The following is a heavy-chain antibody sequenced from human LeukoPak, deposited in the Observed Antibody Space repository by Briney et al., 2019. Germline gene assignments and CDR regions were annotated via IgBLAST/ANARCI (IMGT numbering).Heavy chain of an antibody. CDR3: ATEWRYYYGSGKQGLDY. CDR1: GYTFTGYY. Sequence: ASVKVSCKASGYTFTGYYMHWVRQAPGQGLEWMGWINPNSGGTNYAQKFQGRVTMTRDTSISTAYMELSRLRSDDTAVYYCATEWRYYYGSGKQGLDYWGQGTLVTVSS. V-gene: IGHV1-2*02. CDR2: INPNSGGT. D-gene: IGHD3-10*01. J-gene: IGHJ4*02.